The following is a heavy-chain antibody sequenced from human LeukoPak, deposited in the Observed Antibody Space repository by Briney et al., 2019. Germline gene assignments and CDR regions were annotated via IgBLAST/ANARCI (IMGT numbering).Heavy chain of an antibody. CDR3: ARDQYYYDSSGYYEFDY. D-gene: IGHD3-22*01. CDR2: MSYDGSNK. CDR1: GFTFSSYA. Sequence: GGSLRLSCAASGFTFSSYAMHWVRQAPGKGLEWVAVMSYDGSNKYYADSVKGRFTISRDNSKNTLYLQMNSLRAEDTAVYYCARDQYYYDSSGYYEFDYWGQGTLVTVSS. J-gene: IGHJ4*02. V-gene: IGHV3-30-3*01.